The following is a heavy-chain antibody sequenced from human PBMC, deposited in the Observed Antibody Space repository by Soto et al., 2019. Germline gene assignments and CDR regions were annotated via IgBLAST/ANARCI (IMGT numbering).Heavy chain of an antibody. CDR3: VHRGPVDETGMGFDF. J-gene: IGHJ4*02. CDR1: GFSLNSRGVG. D-gene: IGHD3-9*01. CDR2: VYWDDDK. Sequence: QITLRESGPALVKPTQTLTLTCTFSGFSLNSRGVGVGWVRQPPGKALEWLAIVYWDDDKRYRPSLRSRLSIRKDTPKNHVVLTLTNTDPVYTATYYCVHRGPVDETGMGFDFWGQGSLVTVSS. V-gene: IGHV2-5*02.